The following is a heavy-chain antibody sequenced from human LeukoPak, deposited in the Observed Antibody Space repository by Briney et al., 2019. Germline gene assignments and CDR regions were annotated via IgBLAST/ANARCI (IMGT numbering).Heavy chain of an antibody. J-gene: IGHJ4*02. CDR1: RYTFTSYD. V-gene: IGHV1-8*03. Sequence: ASVKVSCKASRYTFTSYDINWVRQATGQGLEWMGWMNPNSGNTGYAQKFQGRVTITRNTSISTAYMELSSLRSEDTAVYYCARGRIAVAGTSFDYWGQGTLVTVSS. D-gene: IGHD6-19*01. CDR3: ARGRIAVAGTSFDY. CDR2: MNPNSGNT.